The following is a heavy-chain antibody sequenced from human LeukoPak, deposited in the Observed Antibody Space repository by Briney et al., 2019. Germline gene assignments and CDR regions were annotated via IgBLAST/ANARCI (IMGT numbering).Heavy chain of an antibody. CDR3: AKHYVRSHDY. CDR2: ITPDGDVT. J-gene: IGHJ4*02. V-gene: IGHV3-23*01. D-gene: IGHD3-10*02. CDR1: GFVFSNYD. Sequence: GGSLRLSCIASGFVFSNYDISWVRQAPGKGLEWVSAITPDGDVTFYADSVKGRFTISRDNSKNSLYLQMNSLRVEDTAIYYCAKHYVRSHDYWGQGTLVTVSS.